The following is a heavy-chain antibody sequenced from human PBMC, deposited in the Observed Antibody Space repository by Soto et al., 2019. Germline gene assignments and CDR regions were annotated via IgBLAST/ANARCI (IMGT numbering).Heavy chain of an antibody. J-gene: IGHJ3*02. V-gene: IGHV4-34*01. CDR2: INHSGST. CDR1: GGSFSGYY. CDR3: ASLPTQGDDAFDI. D-gene: IGHD3-16*01. Sequence: SETLSLTCAVSGGSFSGYYWSWIRQPPGKGLEWIGEINHSGSTNYNPSLKSRVTISLDTSKNQFSLKLSSVTAADTAVYYGASLPTQGDDAFDIWGQGTMVTVSS.